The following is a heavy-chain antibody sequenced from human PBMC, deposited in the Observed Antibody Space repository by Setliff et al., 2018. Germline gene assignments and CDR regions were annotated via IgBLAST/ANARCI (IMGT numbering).Heavy chain of an antibody. CDR1: GASITSYY. Sequence: LSLTFSVSGASITSYYWSWIRQPPGKGLEWIAYIHNNGRIKYNPALKSRVTISLDTSKNQFSLNLNSSTAADTAVYYCARHALSFDSAWDVWGKGTTVTVSS. CDR2: IHNNGRI. J-gene: IGHJ6*04. CDR3: ARHALSFDSAWDV. D-gene: IGHD3-9*01. V-gene: IGHV4-59*08.